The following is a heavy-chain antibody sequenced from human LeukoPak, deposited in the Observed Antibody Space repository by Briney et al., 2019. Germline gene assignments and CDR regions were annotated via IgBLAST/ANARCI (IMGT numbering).Heavy chain of an antibody. Sequence: GGSLRLSCAASRFTFSSYEMNWVRQAPGKGLEWVSYISSSGSTIYYAESGEGRFTISRDNAKNSLYLQMNSLRAEDTAVYYCARDEGGWFDPWGQGTLVTVSS. CDR2: ISSSGSTI. CDR3: ARDEGGWFDP. J-gene: IGHJ5*02. V-gene: IGHV3-48*03. CDR1: RFTFSSYE.